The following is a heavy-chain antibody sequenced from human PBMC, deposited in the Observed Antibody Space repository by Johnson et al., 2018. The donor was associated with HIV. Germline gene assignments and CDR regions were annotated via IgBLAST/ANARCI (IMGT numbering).Heavy chain of an antibody. V-gene: IGHV3-15*01. CDR1: GFTFTNAW. D-gene: IGHD3-16*01. CDR2: IKSKTDGGTI. CDR3: ATYTSMITMYVEIKGGAFDI. Sequence: EQLVESGGGLVKPGGSLRLSCAASGFTFTNAWMSWLRQAPGKGLEWIGRIKSKTDGGTIEYAAPVKGRFTISRDDSKNTLYLQMNSLTTEDTAVYYCATYTSMITMYVEIKGGAFDIWGQGTMVTVSS. J-gene: IGHJ3*02.